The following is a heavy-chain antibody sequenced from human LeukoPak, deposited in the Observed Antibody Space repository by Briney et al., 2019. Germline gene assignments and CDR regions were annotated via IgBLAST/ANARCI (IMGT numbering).Heavy chain of an antibody. CDR1: GFTFSSDA. V-gene: IGHV3-23*01. Sequence: GGSLRLSCAASGFTFSSDAMSWVRQAPGRGLEWVSGISGSGTNTYYADSVKGRFTISRDNSKNTLYVQMNSLRANDTAVYYCAKEVTSSGWPLAYWGQGALVTVSS. J-gene: IGHJ4*02. CDR2: ISGSGTNT. D-gene: IGHD6-19*01. CDR3: AKEVTSSGWPLAY.